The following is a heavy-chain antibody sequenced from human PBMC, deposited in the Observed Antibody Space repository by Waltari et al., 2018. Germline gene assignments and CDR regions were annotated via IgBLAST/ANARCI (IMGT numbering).Heavy chain of an antibody. D-gene: IGHD5-12*01. Sequence: QVQLQQWGAGLLKPSETLSLTCAVYGGSFSGYYWSWTRQPPGKGLEWIGEINHSGSTNYNPSLKSRVTISVDTSKNQFSLKLSSVTAADTAVYYCASGGGLPISTYYYYGMDVWGQGTTVTVSS. V-gene: IGHV4-34*01. J-gene: IGHJ6*02. CDR3: ASGGGLPISTYYYYGMDV. CDR1: GGSFSGYY. CDR2: INHSGST.